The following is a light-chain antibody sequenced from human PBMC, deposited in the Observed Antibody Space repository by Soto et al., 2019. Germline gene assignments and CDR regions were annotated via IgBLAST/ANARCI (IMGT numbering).Light chain of an antibody. CDR3: QQYYSYLRT. Sequence: AIRMTQSPSSLSASTGGRVTITCRASQGISSYLAWYQQKPGKAPKLLIYAASTLQSGVPSRFSGSGSGTDFTLTISCLQSEDFATYYCQQYYSYLRTFGQGTKVDIK. CDR1: QGISSY. CDR2: AAS. J-gene: IGKJ1*01. V-gene: IGKV1-8*01.